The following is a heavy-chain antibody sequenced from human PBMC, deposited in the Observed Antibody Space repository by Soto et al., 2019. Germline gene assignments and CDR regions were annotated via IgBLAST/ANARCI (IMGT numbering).Heavy chain of an antibody. J-gene: IGHJ4*02. V-gene: IGHV4-59*01. Sequence: SETLSLTCTVSGGSISSYYWSWIRQPPGKGLEWIGYIYYSGSTNYNPSLKSRVTISVDTSKNQFSLKLSSVTAADTAVYYCASAPYYDFWSGYYTGLDYWGQGTLVTVSS. D-gene: IGHD3-3*01. CDR3: ASAPYYDFWSGYYTGLDY. CDR1: GGSISSYY. CDR2: IYYSGST.